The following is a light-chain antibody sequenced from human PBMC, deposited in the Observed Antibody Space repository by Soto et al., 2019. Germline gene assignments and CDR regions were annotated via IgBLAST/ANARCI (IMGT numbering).Light chain of an antibody. CDR2: RNN. CDR3: ATWDDSLNGFYV. CDR1: TSNIGSNY. V-gene: IGLV1-47*01. Sequence: QSGLTQPPSASGTPGQGVTSSCSGSTSNIGSNYVYWYQQLPGTAPKLLIYRNNQRPSGVPDRFSGSKSGTSASLAISGLRSDDEADYFCATWDDSLNGFYVFGTGTKVTVL. J-gene: IGLJ1*01.